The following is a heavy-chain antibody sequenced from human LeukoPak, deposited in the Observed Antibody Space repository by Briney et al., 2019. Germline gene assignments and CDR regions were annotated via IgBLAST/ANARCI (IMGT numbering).Heavy chain of an antibody. CDR2: IYTSGST. Sequence: PSQTLSLTCTVSGGSISSGSYYWSWIRQPAGKGLEWIGRIYTSGSTNYNPSLKSRVTISVDTSKNQFSLKLSSVTAADTAVYYCARNSGRYLDYWGQGTLVTVSS. D-gene: IGHD1-26*01. CDR3: ARNSGRYLDY. V-gene: IGHV4-61*02. CDR1: GGSISSGSYY. J-gene: IGHJ4*02.